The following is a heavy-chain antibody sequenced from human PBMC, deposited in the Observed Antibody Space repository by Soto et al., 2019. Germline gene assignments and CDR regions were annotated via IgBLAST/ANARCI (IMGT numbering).Heavy chain of an antibody. D-gene: IGHD1-26*01. CDR1: GYTFTSYG. V-gene: IGHV1-18*01. J-gene: IGHJ4*02. Sequence: ASVKVSCKASGYTFTSYGIRWVRQAPGQGLEWMGWISAYNGNTNYAQKLQGRVTMTTDTSTSTAYMDLRSLRSDDTAVYYCASVMQKRRYSGSYNPLHPDYWGQGTLVTVSS. CDR2: ISAYNGNT. CDR3: ASVMQKRRYSGSYNPLHPDY.